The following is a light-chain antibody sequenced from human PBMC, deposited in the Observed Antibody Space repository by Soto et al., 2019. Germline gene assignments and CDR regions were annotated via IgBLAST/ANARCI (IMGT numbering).Light chain of an antibody. Sequence: EIVLTQSPGTLSLSPGERATLSCRASQSVSNNYLAWYQQKPGQAPRLVIYGASSRGTGIPDRFSASGSGTDFTLTISRLEPEDFAVYYCQQYNNWPLTFGQGTKLEIK. J-gene: IGKJ2*01. V-gene: IGKV3-20*01. CDR1: QSVSNNY. CDR3: QQYNNWPLT. CDR2: GAS.